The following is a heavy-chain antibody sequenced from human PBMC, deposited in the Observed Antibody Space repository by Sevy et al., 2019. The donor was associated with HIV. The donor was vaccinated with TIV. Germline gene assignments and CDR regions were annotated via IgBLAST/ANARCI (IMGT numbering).Heavy chain of an antibody. V-gene: IGHV3-30*04. CDR1: RFTFSSYT. Sequence: GGSLRLSCAASRFTFSSYTMHWIRRAPGKGLEWMAVISYDGRNKYYADSVKGRFTISRDNSKNTLYLQMDSLRAEDTAVYYWASRYYASSGPYWYLDLWGRGALVTVSS. D-gene: IGHD2-8*01. J-gene: IGHJ2*01. CDR2: ISYDGRNK. CDR3: ASRYYASSGPYWYLDL.